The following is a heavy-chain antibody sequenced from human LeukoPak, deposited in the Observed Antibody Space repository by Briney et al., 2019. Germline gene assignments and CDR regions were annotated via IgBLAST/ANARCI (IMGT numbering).Heavy chain of an antibody. J-gene: IGHJ4*02. D-gene: IGHD3-10*01. CDR1: GFTFDDYA. CDR3: ARSLWFGDSNLDY. CDR2: VNWNSGVI. Sequence: GGSLRLSCAASGFTFDDYAMHWVRQAPGKGLEWVSGVNWNSGVIGYADSVKGRFTISRDNAKNSLFLQMSSLRAEDTAMYYCARSLWFGDSNLDYWGQGTLVTVSS. V-gene: IGHV3-9*01.